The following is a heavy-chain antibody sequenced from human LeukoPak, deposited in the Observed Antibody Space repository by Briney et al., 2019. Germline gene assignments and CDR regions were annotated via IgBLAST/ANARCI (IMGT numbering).Heavy chain of an antibody. J-gene: IGHJ3*02. CDR1: RAFISSYY. CDR3: ARRGGNPLGAFDI. D-gene: IGHD4-23*01. Sequence: SETLSLTCTVSRAFISSYYWSWIRQPPGKGLEWIGYVYYSGRTNYNPSLESRVTISVDTSKNQFSLKLTSVTAADTAMYYCARRGGNPLGAFDIWGQGTMVTVSS. CDR2: VYYSGRT. V-gene: IGHV4-59*01.